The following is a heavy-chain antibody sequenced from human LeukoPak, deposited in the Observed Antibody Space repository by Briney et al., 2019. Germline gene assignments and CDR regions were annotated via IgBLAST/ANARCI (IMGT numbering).Heavy chain of an antibody. V-gene: IGHV3-30-3*01. Sequence: GGSLRLSCAASGFTFSSYAMHWVRQAPGKGLEWVAVIPYDGSNKYYADSVKGRFTISRDNSKNTLYLQMNSLRAEDTAVYYCARSAYSSGSPFDYWGQGTLVTVSS. D-gene: IGHD6-19*01. CDR2: IPYDGSNK. CDR1: GFTFSSYA. J-gene: IGHJ4*02. CDR3: ARSAYSSGSPFDY.